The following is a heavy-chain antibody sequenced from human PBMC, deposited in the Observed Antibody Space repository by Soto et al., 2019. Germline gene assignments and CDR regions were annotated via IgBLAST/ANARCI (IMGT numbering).Heavy chain of an antibody. CDR2: ISSSSDTTI. Sequence: GGSLRLSCAASGFTFSDYSMHWVRQAPGKGLEWVSYISSSSDTTIYYADSVRGRFTTSRDNAKNSLYLQMLSVRAEETAVYYCARGRYYNILTGYGSGYDAFDIWGQGTMVTVSS. J-gene: IGHJ3*02. CDR3: ARGRYYNILTGYGSGYDAFDI. V-gene: IGHV3-48*01. D-gene: IGHD3-9*01. CDR1: GFTFSDYS.